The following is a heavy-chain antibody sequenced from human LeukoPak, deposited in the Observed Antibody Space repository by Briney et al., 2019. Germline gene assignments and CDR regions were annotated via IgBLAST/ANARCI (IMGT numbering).Heavy chain of an antibody. J-gene: IGHJ4*02. CDR1: GYTFTGYY. D-gene: IGHD3-22*01. Sequence: ASVKVSCKASGYTFTGYYMHWVRQAPGQGLEWMGWINPNSGGTNYAQKFQGRVTMTRDTSISTAYMELSRLRSDDATVYYCATYDYYDSRGYDYGGEGTLVTVSS. CDR2: INPNSGGT. V-gene: IGHV1-2*02. CDR3: ATYDYYDSRGYDY.